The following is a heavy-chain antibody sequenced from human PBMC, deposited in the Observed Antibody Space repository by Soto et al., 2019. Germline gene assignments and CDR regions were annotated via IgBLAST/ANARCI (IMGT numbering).Heavy chain of an antibody. CDR3: AGRGVVPAATPYYYMDV. J-gene: IGHJ6*03. CDR2: IYYSGRT. D-gene: IGHD2-2*01. CDR1: GGSSSSYY. V-gene: IGHV4-59*01. Sequence: QVQLQESGPGLVKPSETLSLTCTVSGGSSSSYYWSWIRQPPGKGLARIGYIYYSGRTTYNPSLKRRVSISVDTSKNQSSLKLSSVPAADAAVYYCAGRGVVPAATPYYYMDVWGKGTTVTVSS.